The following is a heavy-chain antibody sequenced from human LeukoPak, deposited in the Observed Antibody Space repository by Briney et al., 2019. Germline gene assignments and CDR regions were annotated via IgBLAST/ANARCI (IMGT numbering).Heavy chain of an antibody. CDR3: ARPSDHRVSWYYFDY. D-gene: IGHD6-13*01. J-gene: IGHJ4*02. CDR2: IIPIFGTA. V-gene: IGHV1-69*13. CDR1: GGTFSSYA. Sequence: SVKVSCKASGGTFSSYAISWVRQAPGQGLEWMGGIIPIFGTANYAQKFQGRVTITADESTSTAYMELSSLRSEDTAVYYCARPSDHRVSWYYFDYWGQGALVTVSS.